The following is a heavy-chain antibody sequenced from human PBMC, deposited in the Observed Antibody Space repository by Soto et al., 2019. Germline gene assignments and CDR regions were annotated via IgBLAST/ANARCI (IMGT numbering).Heavy chain of an antibody. V-gene: IGHV1-69*13. D-gene: IGHD3-22*01. J-gene: IGHJ4*02. CDR1: GATFSSYA. Sequence: AVKGSCKASGATFSSYAISWVRQAPGQGLEWMGGIIPIVGTANYAQKLQGRVTIPADESTSTAYMELSSLRSEDTPVYYCARASGYHNRLFDYWGQGTLVTVS. CDR3: ARASGYHNRLFDY. CDR2: IIPIVGTA.